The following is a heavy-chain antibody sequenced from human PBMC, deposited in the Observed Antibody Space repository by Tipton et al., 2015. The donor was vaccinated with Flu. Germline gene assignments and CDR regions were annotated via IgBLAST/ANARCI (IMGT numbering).Heavy chain of an antibody. V-gene: IGHV1-46*01. CDR3: ATDISRQGDS. CDR2: IDPSAGTT. J-gene: IGHJ4*02. Sequence: QVQLVQSGAEVKKPGASVKVSCKASGYPFRKYYIHWVRQAPGRGLEWMGLIDPSAGTTAYAQKFQGSVTMSGDTSTSTVYMDLSSLGSDGTAVYYCATDISRQGDSWGQGTLVTVSS. D-gene: IGHD3-3*02. CDR1: GYPFRKYY.